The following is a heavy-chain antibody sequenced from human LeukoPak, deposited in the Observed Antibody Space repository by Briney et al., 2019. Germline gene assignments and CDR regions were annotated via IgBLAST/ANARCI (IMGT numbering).Heavy chain of an antibody. J-gene: IGHJ5*01. CDR3: ARMALDGGDSIGIDS. V-gene: IGHV1-2*02. Sequence: ASVKVSCTASGYTFTDYFIHWVRQAPGQGLEWMGWINPNIGDASYAQKFQDRVTMTRDRSINTAYMELSRLTSDDTAVYYCARMALDGGDSIGIDSWGQGTLVTVSS. CDR2: INPNIGDA. CDR1: GYTFTDYF. D-gene: IGHD2-21*02.